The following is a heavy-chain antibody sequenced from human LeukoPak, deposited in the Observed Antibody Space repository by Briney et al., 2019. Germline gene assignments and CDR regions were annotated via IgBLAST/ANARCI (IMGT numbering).Heavy chain of an antibody. CDR2: INHSGST. CDR1: GGSFSGYY. V-gene: IGHV4-34*01. J-gene: IGHJ4*02. CDR3: ARLSSGSSSWYDIDY. Sequence: SETLSLTCAVYGGSFSGYYWSWIRQPPGKGLEWIGEINHSGSTNYNPSLKSRVTISVDTSKNQFSLKLSSVTAADTAVYYCARLSSGSSSWYDIDYWGQGSLVIVSS. D-gene: IGHD6-13*01.